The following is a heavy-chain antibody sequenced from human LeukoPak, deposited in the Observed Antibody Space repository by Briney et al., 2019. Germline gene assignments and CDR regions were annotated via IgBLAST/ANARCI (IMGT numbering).Heavy chain of an antibody. D-gene: IGHD6-19*01. Sequence: GGSLRLSCAASGFTFSSYAMSWVRQAPGRGLEWVSAISGSGGSTYYADSVKGRFTISRDNSKNTLYLQMNSLRAEDTAVYCCAKGVSVAARAEYFQHWGQGTLVTVSS. J-gene: IGHJ1*01. V-gene: IGHV3-23*01. CDR3: AKGVSVAARAEYFQH. CDR1: GFTFSSYA. CDR2: ISGSGGST.